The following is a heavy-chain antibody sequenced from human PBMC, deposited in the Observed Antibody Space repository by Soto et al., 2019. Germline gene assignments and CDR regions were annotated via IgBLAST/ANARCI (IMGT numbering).Heavy chain of an antibody. V-gene: IGHV3-23*01. D-gene: IGHD2-15*01. CDR3: AKEYCSGGSCYSRVPWFDP. CDR2: ISGSGGST. J-gene: IGHJ5*02. Sequence: GGSLRLSCAASGFTFSSYAMSWVRQAPGKGLEWVSAISGSGGSTYYADSVKGRFTISRDNSKNTLYLQMNSLRAEDTAVYYCAKEYCSGGSCYSRVPWFDPWGQGTLVTVSS. CDR1: GFTFSSYA.